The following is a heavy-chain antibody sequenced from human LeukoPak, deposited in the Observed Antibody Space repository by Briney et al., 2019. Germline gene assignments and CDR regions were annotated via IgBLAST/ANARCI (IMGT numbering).Heavy chain of an antibody. J-gene: IGHJ6*02. V-gene: IGHV3-66*01. CDR1: GFTVSSNY. D-gene: IGHD5-18*01. Sequence: GGSLRLSCAASGFTVSSNYMSWVRQAPGKGLEWVSVIYSGGSTYYADSVKGRFTISRDNSKNTLYLQMNSLRAEDTAVYYCAKVDTAMGHYYYYGMDVWGQGTTVTVSS. CDR3: AKVDTAMGHYYYYGMDV. CDR2: IYSGGST.